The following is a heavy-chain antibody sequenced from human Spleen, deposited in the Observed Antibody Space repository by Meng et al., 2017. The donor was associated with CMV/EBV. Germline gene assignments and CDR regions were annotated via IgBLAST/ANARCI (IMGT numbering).Heavy chain of an antibody. CDR3: ARLYRVYTGAYFDY. J-gene: IGHJ4*02. V-gene: IGHV1-69*10. Sequence: QAQLVQSGAEVKKPGSSVKVSCKASGGTFGSYGISWVRQAPGQGLEWMGRIIPMLRIANYAQKFQGRVTITADRSTSTAYLELSSLRSEDTAMYYCARLYRVYTGAYFDYWGQGTLVTVSS. D-gene: IGHD5/OR15-5a*01. CDR1: GGTFGSYG. CDR2: IIPMLRIA.